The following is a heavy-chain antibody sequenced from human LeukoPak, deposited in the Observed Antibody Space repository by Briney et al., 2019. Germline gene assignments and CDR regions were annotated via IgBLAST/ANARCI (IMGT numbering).Heavy chain of an antibody. V-gene: IGHV3-30-3*01. CDR2: MSFDGGNE. CDR3: ARDAHGSGIDELYYFDY. J-gene: IGHJ4*02. Sequence: PGGSLRLSCAASEFTFSSYAMHWVRQAPGKGLEWLAVMSFDGGNEYYADPVKGRFTISRDNAKNSLYLQMNSLRDEDTAVYYCARDAHGSGIDELYYFDYWGQGTLVTVSS. D-gene: IGHD3-10*01. CDR1: EFTFSSYA.